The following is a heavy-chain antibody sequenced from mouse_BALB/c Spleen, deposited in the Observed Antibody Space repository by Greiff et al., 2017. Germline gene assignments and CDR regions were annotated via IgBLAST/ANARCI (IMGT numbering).Heavy chain of an antibody. CDR2: ISDGGSYT. CDR3: ASSLRRYYYAMDY. D-gene: IGHD1-2*01. CDR1: GFTFSDYY. J-gene: IGHJ4*01. V-gene: IGHV5-4*02. Sequence: EVKVVESGGGLVKPGGSLKLSCAASGFTFSDYYMYWVRQTPEKRLEWVATISDGGSYTYYPDSVKGRFTISRDNAKNNLYLQMSSLKSEDTAMYYCASSLRRYYYAMDYWGQGTSVTVSS.